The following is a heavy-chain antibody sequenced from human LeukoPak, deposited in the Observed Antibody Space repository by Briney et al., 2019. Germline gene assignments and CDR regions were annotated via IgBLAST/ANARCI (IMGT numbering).Heavy chain of an antibody. CDR2: ISSSSSYI. Sequence: PGGSLRLSCAASVFTFSSYSMNWVREAPGKGLEWVSSISSSSSYIYYADSVKGRFTISRDNAKNSLYLQSNSLRAEDTAVYYCARDRSDYDSSGYYYCAFDIWGPGTMVTVSS. D-gene: IGHD3-22*01. V-gene: IGHV3-21*01. CDR1: VFTFSSYS. CDR3: ARDRSDYDSSGYYYCAFDI. J-gene: IGHJ3*02.